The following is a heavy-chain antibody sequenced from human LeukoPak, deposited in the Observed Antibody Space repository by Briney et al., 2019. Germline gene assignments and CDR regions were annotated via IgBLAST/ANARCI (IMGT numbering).Heavy chain of an antibody. J-gene: IGHJ4*02. Sequence: PSQTLSLTCTVSGASVSSDDYYWAWIRQPPGKGLECIGSIYYSGSPYYNPSLKSRVTISVDTSKNQFSLRPSSVTAADTAVYYCATWRTAKTGFDYWGQGTLVTVSS. CDR2: IYYSGSP. CDR3: ATWRTAKTGFDY. CDR1: GASVSSDDYY. V-gene: IGHV4-39*01. D-gene: IGHD1-1*01.